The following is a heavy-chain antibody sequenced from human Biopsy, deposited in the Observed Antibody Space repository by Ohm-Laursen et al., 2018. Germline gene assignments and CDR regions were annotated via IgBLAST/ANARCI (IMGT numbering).Heavy chain of an antibody. CDR2: IFYDGSNT. D-gene: IGHD3-16*01. CDR3: AKDRINFPPIGGFRMDV. V-gene: IGHV3-30*18. J-gene: IGHJ6*02. CDR1: GFTFNNYC. Sequence: SLRLSCAASGFTFNNYCMQWVRQAPGKGLEWVAFIFYDGSNTYYADSVKGRFTISRDNSRDTLYLQMSSPRAEDTAVYYCAKDRINFPPIGGFRMDVWGQGTTVTVSS.